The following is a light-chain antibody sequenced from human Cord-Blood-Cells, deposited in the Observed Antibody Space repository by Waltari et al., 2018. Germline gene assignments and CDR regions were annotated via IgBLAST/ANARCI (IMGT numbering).Light chain of an antibody. Sequence: QSALTQPGSVSGAPGQSINISCTGISSDVESYNIVSCYKPRPGKAPKLTMYEGSKRPSGVSNRFSGSKSGNTASLTISGLQAEDEADYYCCSYAGSSTWVFGGGTKLTVL. V-gene: IGLV2-23*01. CDR3: CSYAGSSTWV. J-gene: IGLJ3*02. CDR2: EGS. CDR1: SSDVESYNI.